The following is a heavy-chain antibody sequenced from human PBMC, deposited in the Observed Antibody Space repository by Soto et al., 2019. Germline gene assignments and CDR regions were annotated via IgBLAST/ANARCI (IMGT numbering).Heavy chain of an antibody. CDR2: ISAYNGNT. Sequence: GASVKVSCKASGYTFTNFGISWVRQAPGQGLEWMGWISAYNGNTNYAQNLQGRVTMTTDTSTSTAYMELRSLRSDDTAVYHCARETAGGWFDPPGPVTPVTVSP. CDR3: ARETAGGWFDP. V-gene: IGHV1-18*01. CDR1: GYTFTNFG. D-gene: IGHD3-16*01. J-gene: IGHJ5*02.